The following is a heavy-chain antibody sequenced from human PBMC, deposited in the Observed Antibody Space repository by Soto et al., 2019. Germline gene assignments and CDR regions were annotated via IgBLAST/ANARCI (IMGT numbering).Heavy chain of an antibody. CDR3: ARVSGYCISTSCYFFFDY. D-gene: IGHD2-2*01. Sequence: GGSLRLSCAASGFTVSSNYMSWVRQAPGKGLEWVSVIYSGGSTYYADSVKGRFTISRDNSKNTLYLQMNSLRAEDTAVYYCARVSGYCISTSCYFFFDYWGQGTLVTVSS. CDR1: GFTVSSNY. V-gene: IGHV3-53*01. CDR2: IYSGGST. J-gene: IGHJ4*02.